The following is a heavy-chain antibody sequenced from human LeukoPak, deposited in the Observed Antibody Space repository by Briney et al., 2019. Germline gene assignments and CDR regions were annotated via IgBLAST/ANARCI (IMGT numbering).Heavy chain of an antibody. J-gene: IGHJ4*02. CDR2: ISGSGGST. CDR1: GFTFSSYS. V-gene: IGHV3-23*01. Sequence: GGSLRLSCVAPGFTFSSYSMSWVRQAPRKGLEWVSAISGSGGSTYYADSVKGRFTISRDNSKNTLYLQMNSLRAEDTPVYYCAKDLVAVAGYYFDYWGQGTLVTVSS. CDR3: AKDLVAVAGYYFDY. D-gene: IGHD6-19*01.